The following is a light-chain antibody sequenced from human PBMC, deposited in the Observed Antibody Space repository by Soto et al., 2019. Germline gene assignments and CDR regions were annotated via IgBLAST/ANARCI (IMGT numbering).Light chain of an antibody. CDR3: QQYNNWPPWT. CDR2: GAS. J-gene: IGKJ1*01. V-gene: IGKV3-15*01. Sequence: EIVMTQSPATLSVSPGERATLSCRASQSVSSNLAWYQQKPGQAPRLLIYGASTRATGIPARFSGCGSGTEFTLTISSLQSEDFAVYYCQQYNNWPPWTFGQGTKV. CDR1: QSVSSN.